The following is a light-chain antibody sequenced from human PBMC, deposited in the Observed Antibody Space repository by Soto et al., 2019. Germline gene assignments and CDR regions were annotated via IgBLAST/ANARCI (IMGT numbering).Light chain of an antibody. J-gene: IGKJ2*03. CDR3: QQYNNWPYG. CDR2: GAS. V-gene: IGKV3-15*01. Sequence: EIVMTQSPATLSVSPGERATLSCRASQSVSSNLAWYEQKPGQAPRLLIYGASTRATGIPARFSGSGFGTEFTLTISSLQSEDFAVYYCQQYNNWPYGFGQGTKLEIK. CDR1: QSVSSN.